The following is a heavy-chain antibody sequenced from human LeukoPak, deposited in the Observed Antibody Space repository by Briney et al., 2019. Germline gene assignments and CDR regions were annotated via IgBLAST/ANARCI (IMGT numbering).Heavy chain of an antibody. V-gene: IGHV3-23*01. CDR2: IDYSGDSP. D-gene: IGHD3-10*01. CDR1: GFTLSSYE. J-gene: IGHJ4*02. CDR3: ARVFYVFDS. Sequence: GGSLRLSCTGSGFTLSSYEMSWIRQAPGKGLEWVSSIDYSGDSPYYADSVKGRFTISRDNDKNSLYLQMNSLRGEDTAVYYCARVFYVFDSWGQGTLVSVSS.